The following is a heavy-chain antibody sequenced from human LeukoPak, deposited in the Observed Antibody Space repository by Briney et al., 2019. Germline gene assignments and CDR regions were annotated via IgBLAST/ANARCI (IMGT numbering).Heavy chain of an antibody. CDR3: AKTNDFWSGYPDHFDY. Sequence: GGSLRLPCAASGFTFSSYAMSWVRQAPGKGLEWVSAISGSGGSTYYADSVKGRFTISRDNSKNTLYLQMNSLRAEDTAVYYCAKTNDFWSGYPDHFDYWGQGTLVTVSS. D-gene: IGHD3-3*01. CDR1: GFTFSSYA. J-gene: IGHJ4*02. V-gene: IGHV3-23*01. CDR2: ISGSGGST.